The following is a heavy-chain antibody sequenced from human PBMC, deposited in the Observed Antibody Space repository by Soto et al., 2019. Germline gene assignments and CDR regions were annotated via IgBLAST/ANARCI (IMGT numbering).Heavy chain of an antibody. V-gene: IGHV1-3*01. J-gene: IGHJ4*02. D-gene: IGHD5-12*01. CDR1: GINYNTYA. Sequence: QVQLVQSGAEMNKPGASVKLSGKTSGINYNTYAIHWVRQAPGQGLEWMGWINAGNGDTRYSQNFQGRVTLTRDTSASTVYMDLDSLKSEDTGVYYCARAISGYVTWGQGTLVTVSS. CDR2: INAGNGDT. CDR3: ARAISGYVT.